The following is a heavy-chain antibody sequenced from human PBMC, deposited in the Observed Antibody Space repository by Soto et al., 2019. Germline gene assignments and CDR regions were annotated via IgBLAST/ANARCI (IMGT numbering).Heavy chain of an antibody. CDR2: ISYDGSNK. J-gene: IGHJ6*02. Sequence: XGSLRLSCAAAGFTFSSYGMHWVRQAPGRGLEWVAVISYDGSNKYYADSVKGRFTISRDNSKNTLYLQMNSLRAEDTAVYYCAKGWSGSYSYYYGMDVWGQGTTVTVSS. CDR1: GFTFSSYG. D-gene: IGHD1-26*01. V-gene: IGHV3-30*18. CDR3: AKGWSGSYSYYYGMDV.